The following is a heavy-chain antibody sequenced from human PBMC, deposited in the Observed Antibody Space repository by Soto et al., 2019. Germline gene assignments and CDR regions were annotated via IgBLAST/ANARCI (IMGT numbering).Heavy chain of an antibody. V-gene: IGHV1-18*01. Sequence: QVQLVQSGGEVKKPGASVKVSCKASGYTFSNFGISWVRQAPGQGLEWIGWISTDNGSTKYAQNLQGRVTMTTDTTTSTAYMVLRSLRSDDTAVYYCTRDAKYYDIMTGYFVNDYWGQGTLVTVSS. CDR2: ISTDNGST. J-gene: IGHJ4*02. D-gene: IGHD3-9*01. CDR1: GYTFSNFG. CDR3: TRDAKYYDIMTGYFVNDY.